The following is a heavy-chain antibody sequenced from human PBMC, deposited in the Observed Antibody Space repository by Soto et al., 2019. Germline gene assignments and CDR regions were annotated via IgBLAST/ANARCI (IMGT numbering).Heavy chain of an antibody. D-gene: IGHD3-22*01. J-gene: IGHJ4*02. CDR2: IIPIFGTA. CDR1: GGTFSSYA. V-gene: IGHV1-69*13. Sequence: GASVKVSCKASGGTFSSYAISWVRQAPGQGLEWMGGIIPIFGTANYAQKFQGRVTITADESTSTAYMELSSLRSEDTAVYYCARDRSPYHYDSSGYFSIWGQGTLVTVSS. CDR3: ARDRSPYHYDSSGYFSI.